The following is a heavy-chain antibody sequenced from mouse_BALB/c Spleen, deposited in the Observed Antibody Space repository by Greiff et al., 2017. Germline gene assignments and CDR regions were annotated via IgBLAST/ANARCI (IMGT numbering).Heavy chain of an antibody. J-gene: IGHJ4*01. CDR2: IWSGGST. V-gene: IGHV2-2*02. CDR1: GFSLTSYG. CDR3: ARKGYYDYDGYAMDY. Sequence: VQLQQSGPGLVQPSQSLSITCTVSGFSLTSYGVHWVRQSPGKGLEWLGVIWSGGSTDYNAALISRLSISKDNSKSQVFFKMNSLQANDTAIYYCARKGYYDYDGYAMDYWGQGTSVTVSS. D-gene: IGHD2-4*01.